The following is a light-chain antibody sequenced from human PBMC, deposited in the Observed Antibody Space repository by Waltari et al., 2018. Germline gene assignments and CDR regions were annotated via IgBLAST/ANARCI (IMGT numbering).Light chain of an antibody. V-gene: IGLV3-21*02. CDR1: NIDSYS. J-gene: IGLJ3*02. Sequence: VLTQPPSLSVAPGQTAKITCGRNNIDSYSVHWYRQKPGQAPVVVLYGNSDRPSGSPGRFSGSNSGNTATLTISRVEAGDEADYYCQVWDSNIDHGVFGGGTKLTVL. CDR3: QVWDSNIDHGV. CDR2: GNS.